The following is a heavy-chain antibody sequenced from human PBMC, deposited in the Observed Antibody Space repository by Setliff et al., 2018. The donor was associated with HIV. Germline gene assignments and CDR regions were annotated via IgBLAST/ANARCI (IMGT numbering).Heavy chain of an antibody. CDR3: ARGRQPKDY. CDR1: GDTFTTYD. J-gene: IGHJ4*02. D-gene: IGHD6-13*01. V-gene: IGHV1-8*02. Sequence: ASVKVSCKASGDTFTTYDINWVRQATGQGPEWIGWMNTNSGNTGYAQKFQVRVTMTRNTSISTAYMELSSLRSEDTAVYYCARGRQPKDYWGQGTLVTVSS. CDR2: MNTNSGNT.